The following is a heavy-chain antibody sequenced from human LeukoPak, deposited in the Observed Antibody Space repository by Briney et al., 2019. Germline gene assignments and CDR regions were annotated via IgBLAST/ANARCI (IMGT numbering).Heavy chain of an antibody. J-gene: IGHJ6*02. CDR1: GFTFSSYA. CDR2: ISGSGHST. D-gene: IGHD3-16*01. CDR3: AKDRGEGYYYYGMDV. Sequence: PGRSLRLSCAASGFTFSSYAMTWVRQAPGKGLEWVSVISGSGHSTHYADSVKGRFTISRDNSKNTLYLQLNSLRAEDTAVYYCAKDRGEGYYYYGMDVWGQGTTVTVSS. V-gene: IGHV3-23*01.